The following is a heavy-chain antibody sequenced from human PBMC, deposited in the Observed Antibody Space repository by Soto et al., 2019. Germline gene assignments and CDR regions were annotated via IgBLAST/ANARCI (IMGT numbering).Heavy chain of an antibody. CDR3: ARHVMAARGWVDEPL. CDR1: GYTFTSYG. D-gene: IGHD1-26*01. J-gene: IGHJ4*02. CDR2: ISAYNGNT. V-gene: IGHV1-18*01. Sequence: APVKVSCKASGYTFTSYGISWVRQAPGQGLEWMGWISAYNGNTNYAQKLQGRVTMTTDTSTSTAYMELSSLRSEDTAMYYCARHVMAARGWVDEPLWGQGTLVTVS.